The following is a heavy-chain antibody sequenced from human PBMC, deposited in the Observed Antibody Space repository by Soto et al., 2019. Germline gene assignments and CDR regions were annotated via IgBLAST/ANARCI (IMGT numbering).Heavy chain of an antibody. CDR3: AREANDYNVY. Sequence: QVQLVESGGGVVQPGRSLRLSCAASGFTFSRYGMHWVRQAPGKGLEWVALIWYDGSNKYYADSVKGRFTISRDNSKNTLYLQMNSLRAEDTAVYYCAREANDYNVYWGQGTLVTVSS. CDR2: IWYDGSNK. J-gene: IGHJ4*02. D-gene: IGHD4-4*01. CDR1: GFTFSRYG. V-gene: IGHV3-33*01.